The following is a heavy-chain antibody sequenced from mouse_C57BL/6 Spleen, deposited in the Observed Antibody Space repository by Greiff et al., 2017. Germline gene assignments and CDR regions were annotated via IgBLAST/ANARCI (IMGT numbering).Heavy chain of an antibody. CDR3: ARERYGDV. CDR1: GYTFTSYW. J-gene: IGHJ1*03. Sequence: QVQLQQPGAELVRPGSSVKLSCKASGYTFTSYWMHWVKQRPIQGLEWIGNIDPSDSETHSNQKFKDKATLTVDKSSSTAYMQLSSLTSEDSAVYYCARERYGDVWGTGITVTVSS. V-gene: IGHV1-52*01. CDR2: IDPSDSET.